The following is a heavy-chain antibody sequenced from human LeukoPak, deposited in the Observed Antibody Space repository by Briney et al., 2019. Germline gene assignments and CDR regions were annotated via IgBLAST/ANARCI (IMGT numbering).Heavy chain of an antibody. D-gene: IGHD5/OR15-5a*01. V-gene: IGHV1-2*02. CDR2: INPNNGGT. Sequence: ASLKVSCKTSGYTFSRYYILWVRQAPGQGVEWMGWINPNNGGTHYVQKFRGRVTMTRDTSITTAYMELSSLGSDDTANYYCARSVQQWENNFDYWGQGTLVTVSS. CDR3: ARSVQQWENNFDY. CDR1: GYTFSRYY. J-gene: IGHJ4*02.